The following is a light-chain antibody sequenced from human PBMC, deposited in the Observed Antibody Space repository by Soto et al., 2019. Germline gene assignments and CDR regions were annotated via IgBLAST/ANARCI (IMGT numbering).Light chain of an antibody. V-gene: IGKV3-11*01. J-gene: IGKJ5*01. CDR2: DAS. CDR1: QSVRTY. Sequence: EIVLTQSPVTLSLSAGERATLSCRASQSVRTYLAWYQVKPGQAPRLLIYDASRRASGVPARFSGSGSGTDVSLTTSSLEPDDFALSYCHQRNTWLPITFGQGTRLEIK. CDR3: HQRNTWLPIT.